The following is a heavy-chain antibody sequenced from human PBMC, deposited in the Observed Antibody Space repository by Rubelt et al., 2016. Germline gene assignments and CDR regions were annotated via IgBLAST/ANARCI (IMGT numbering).Heavy chain of an antibody. CDR1: GFTFSSYA. V-gene: IGHV3-23*04. Sequence: EVQLVESGGDLVQPGGSLRLSCAASGFTFSSYAMSWVRQAPGKGLEWVSVITGSGATTYYADSVKGRFTISRDNSKNTLHLQMNSLRVEDTAVDYCARGLMGPDYWGQGTLVTISP. CDR2: ITGSGATT. D-gene: IGHD2-8*01. CDR3: ARGLMGPDY. J-gene: IGHJ4*02.